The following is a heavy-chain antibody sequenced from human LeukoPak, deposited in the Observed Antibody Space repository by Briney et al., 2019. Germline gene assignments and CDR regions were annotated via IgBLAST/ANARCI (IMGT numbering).Heavy chain of an antibody. D-gene: IGHD7-27*01. CDR3: ATVTGDGAFDI. J-gene: IGHJ3*02. Sequence: PGGSLRLSCAASGFTFSSYGMHWVRQAPGKGLEWVALIWYGGSNKYYADSVRGRFTISRDNSKNTLYLQMNSLRAEDTAVYYCATVTGDGAFDIWGQGTMVTVSS. CDR1: GFTFSSYG. CDR2: IWYGGSNK. V-gene: IGHV3-30*02.